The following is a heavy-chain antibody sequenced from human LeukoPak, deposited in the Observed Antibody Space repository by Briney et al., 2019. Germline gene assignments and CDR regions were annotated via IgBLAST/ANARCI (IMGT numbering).Heavy chain of an antibody. D-gene: IGHD3-16*01. CDR2: IYYSGST. CDR3: ERVLGGVYKKRYH. Sequence: SETLSLTCTVSGVSISSYYWSWIRQPPGKGLEWIGYIYYSGSTNYNPSLKSRVTISVDTSKNQFSLKLSSVTAADTAVYSCERVLGGVYKKRYHGGRGTL. V-gene: IGHV4-59*01. CDR1: GVSISSYY. J-gene: IGHJ4*01.